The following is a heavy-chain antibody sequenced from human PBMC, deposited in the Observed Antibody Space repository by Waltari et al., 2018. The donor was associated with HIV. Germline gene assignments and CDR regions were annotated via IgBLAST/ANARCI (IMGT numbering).Heavy chain of an antibody. CDR3: VKDSGRAADVFDL. CDR1: GFIFTDFA. D-gene: IGHD3-10*01. V-gene: IGHV3-23*01. J-gene: IGHJ3*01. CDR2: MRGGGET. Sequence: QLLESGGGLVEPGGSLRLSCAASGFIFTDFAMDWVRQAPGKGLVWVSAMRGGGETFYADSVKGRFTISRDNSKNTLYLQMNSLRADDAAVYYCVKDSGRAADVFDLWGQGTMVTVSS.